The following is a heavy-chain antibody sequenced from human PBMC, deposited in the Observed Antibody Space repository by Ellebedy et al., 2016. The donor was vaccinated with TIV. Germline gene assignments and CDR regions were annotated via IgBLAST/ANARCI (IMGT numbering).Heavy chain of an antibody. CDR1: GFSFSDYY. CDR2: SKSKAESYSA. J-gene: IGHJ4*02. V-gene: IGHV3-72*01. D-gene: IGHD3-16*01. CDR3: ARDNWGSYDY. Sequence: PGGSLRLSCAAFGFSFSDYYIDWVRQAPGKGLEWLGRSKSKAESYSAHYAASVKDRFTISRDDSTNSLYLQMYSLKTEDTAVYYCARDNWGSYDYWGQGTQVTVSS.